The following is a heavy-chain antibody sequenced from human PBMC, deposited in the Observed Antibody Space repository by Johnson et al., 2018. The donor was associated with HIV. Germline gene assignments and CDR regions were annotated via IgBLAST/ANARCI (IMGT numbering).Heavy chain of an antibody. CDR3: AKDRGYCSRTSCLWDAFDI. J-gene: IGHJ3*02. CDR1: GFHFSSFA. V-gene: IGHV3-23*04. CDR2: IRGGGGSI. D-gene: IGHD2-2*01. Sequence: MQLVESGGGLVQPGRSLRLSCAASGFHFSSFAMRWVRQAPGKGLEWVSGIRGGGGSIYYADSVKGRFTISRDNSKNTLYLQMNSLSAEDTAFYYCAKDRGYCSRTSCLWDAFDIWGQGTMVTVSS.